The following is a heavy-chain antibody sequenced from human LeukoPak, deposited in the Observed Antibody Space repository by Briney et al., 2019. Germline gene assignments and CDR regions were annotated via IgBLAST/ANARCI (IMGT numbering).Heavy chain of an antibody. Sequence: GGSLRLSCAASGFNFGNNAMSWVRQAPGKGLEWVSGISASGRSTYYADSVKGRFTISRDNSKNTLYLQMNSLRAEDTAVYYCAGDSVPGGSGSYPLFDYWGQGTLVTVSS. CDR2: ISASGRST. V-gene: IGHV3-23*01. CDR3: AGDSVPGGSGSYPLFDY. J-gene: IGHJ4*02. CDR1: GFNFGNNA. D-gene: IGHD3-10*01.